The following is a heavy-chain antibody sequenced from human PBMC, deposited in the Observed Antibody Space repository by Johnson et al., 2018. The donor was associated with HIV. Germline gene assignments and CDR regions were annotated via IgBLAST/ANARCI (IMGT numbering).Heavy chain of an antibody. Sequence: QVQLVESGGGLVQPGESLRLSCAASGFTFSSYALHWVRQAPGKGLEWVAVISYDGSNKYYADSVKGRFTISRDNSKNTLYLQMNSLRAEDTAVYYCAKDRYGGSYPDAFDIWGQGTMVTVSS. CDR3: AKDRYGGSYPDAFDI. CDR2: ISYDGSNK. V-gene: IGHV3-30-3*01. D-gene: IGHD1-26*01. J-gene: IGHJ3*02. CDR1: GFTFSSYA.